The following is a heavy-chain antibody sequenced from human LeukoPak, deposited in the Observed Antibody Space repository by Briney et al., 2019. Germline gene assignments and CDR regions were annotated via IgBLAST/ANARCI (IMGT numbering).Heavy chain of an antibody. D-gene: IGHD3-10*01. J-gene: IGHJ6*04. CDR1: GYTFTSYG. CDR2: ISAYNGNT. V-gene: IGHV1-18*04. Sequence: ASVKVSCKASGYTFTSYGISWVRQAPGQGLEWMGWISAYNGNTNYAQKLQGRVTMTTDTSTSTDYMELRSLRSGDTAVYYCARGGHVPYYYYGMDVWGKGTTVTVSS. CDR3: ARGGHVPYYYYGMDV.